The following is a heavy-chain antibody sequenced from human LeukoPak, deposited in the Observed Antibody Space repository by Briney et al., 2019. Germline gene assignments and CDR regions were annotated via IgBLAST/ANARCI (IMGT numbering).Heavy chain of an antibody. CDR2: IYTSGST. D-gene: IGHD3-10*01. CDR3: ARASGVLGYYGSGESGFDY. CDR1: GGSISSYY. V-gene: IGHV4-4*07. Sequence: PSETLSLTCTVSGGSISSYYWSWLRQPAGKGLEWIGRIYTSGSTNYNPSLKSRVTMPVHTSKNQFSLKLSPVTAADTAVYYCARASGVLGYYGSGESGFDYWGQGTLVTVSS. J-gene: IGHJ4*02.